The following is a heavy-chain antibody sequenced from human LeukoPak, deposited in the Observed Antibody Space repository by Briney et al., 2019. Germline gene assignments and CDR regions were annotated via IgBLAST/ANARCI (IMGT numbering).Heavy chain of an antibody. CDR1: GGSISSGDYY. Sequence: PSETLSLTCTVSGGSISSGDYYWSWIRQPPGKGLEWIGYIYYSGSTYYNPSLKSRVTISVDTSKNQFSLKLSSVTAADTAVYYCARHEVETGDYGTTFDYWGQGTLVTVSS. D-gene: IGHD7-27*01. CDR2: IYYSGST. CDR3: ARHEVETGDYGTTFDY. J-gene: IGHJ4*02. V-gene: IGHV4-30-4*08.